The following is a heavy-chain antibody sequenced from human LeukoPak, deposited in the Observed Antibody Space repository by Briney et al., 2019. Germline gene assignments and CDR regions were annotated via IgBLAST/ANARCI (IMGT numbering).Heavy chain of an antibody. V-gene: IGHV3-33*06. J-gene: IGHJ6*03. CDR3: AKTGYSSSSGDYYYYMDV. Sequence: GGSLRLSCAASGFTFSSYGMHWVRQAPGEGLEWVAVIWYDGSNKYYADSVKGRFTISRDNSKNTLYLQMNSLRAEDTAVYYCAKTGYSSSSGDYYYYMDVWGKGTTVTVSS. D-gene: IGHD6-6*01. CDR2: IWYDGSNK. CDR1: GFTFSSYG.